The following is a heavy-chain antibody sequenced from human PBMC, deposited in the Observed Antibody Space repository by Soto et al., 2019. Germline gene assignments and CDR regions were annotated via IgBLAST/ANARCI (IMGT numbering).Heavy chain of an antibody. Sequence: EVQLLESGGGLVQPGGSLRLSCVASGFSFSSYAMSWVRQAPGKGLEWVAVISGSDGSTYYADSVKGRYSISRDNSKNTLYLQMSSLRAEDTAVYYCARDRERDAWYEDYWGQGTLDTVSS. CDR2: ISGSDGST. V-gene: IGHV3-23*01. CDR3: ARDRERDAWYEDY. D-gene: IGHD6-13*01. CDR1: GFSFSSYA. J-gene: IGHJ4*02.